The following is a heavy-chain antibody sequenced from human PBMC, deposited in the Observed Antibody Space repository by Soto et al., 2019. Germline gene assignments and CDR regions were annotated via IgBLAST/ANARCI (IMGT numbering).Heavy chain of an antibody. CDR1: GGSFSGYY. D-gene: IGHD3-16*02. CDR2: INHSGST. V-gene: IGHV4-34*01. Sequence: SETLSLTCAVYGGSFSGYYWSWIRQPSGKGLEWIGEINHSGSTNYNPSLKSRVTISVDTSKNQFSLKLSSVTAADTAVYYCARGVKMITFGGVIVSLRAFVAFDIWGQGTMVTVSS. CDR3: ARGVKMITFGGVIVSLRAFVAFDI. J-gene: IGHJ3*02.